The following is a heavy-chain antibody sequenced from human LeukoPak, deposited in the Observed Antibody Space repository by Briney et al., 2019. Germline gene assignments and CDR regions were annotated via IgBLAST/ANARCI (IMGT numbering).Heavy chain of an antibody. CDR3: AKVGYCSGGSCYRSFDY. D-gene: IGHD2-15*01. J-gene: IGHJ4*02. CDR2: ISGSGGST. V-gene: IGHV3-23*01. CDR1: GFTFSSYA. Sequence: GGSLRLSCAASGFTFSSYAINWIRQAPGKGLEWVSAISGSGGSTYYADSVKGRFTISRDNSKNMLYLQMNSLRAEDTAVYYCAKVGYCSGGSCYRSFDYWGQGTLVTVSS.